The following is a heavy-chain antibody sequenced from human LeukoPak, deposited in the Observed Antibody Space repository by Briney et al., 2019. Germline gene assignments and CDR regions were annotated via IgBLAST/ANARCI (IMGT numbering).Heavy chain of an antibody. CDR3: ARGLAYSSSWWFDP. CDR2: SIPILGIA. CDR1: GGTFSSYA. Sequence: GASVKVSFKASGGTFSSYAISWVRQAPGQGLEWMGRSIPILGIANYAQKFQGRVTITADKSTSTAYMELSSLRSEDTAVYYCARGLAYSSSWWFDPWGQGTLVTVSS. J-gene: IGHJ5*02. D-gene: IGHD6-13*01. V-gene: IGHV1-69*04.